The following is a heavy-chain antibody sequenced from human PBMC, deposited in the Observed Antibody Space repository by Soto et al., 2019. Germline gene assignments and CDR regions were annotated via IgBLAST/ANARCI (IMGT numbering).Heavy chain of an antibody. D-gene: IGHD1-1*01. J-gene: IGHJ4*02. V-gene: IGHV3-23*01. CDR2: VSASGLNT. CDR1: GFTFSTYA. Sequence: EVQLLESGGKLVQPGGSLTLSCAASGFTFSTYAMAWVRQAPGKGLEWVSGVSASGLNTDYADPVKGRFYISRDNSKNTVYLHMNSLRAEDTALYYCAEDRPRRTSGYFFEYWGQGTPVTVSS. CDR3: AEDRPRRTSGYFFEY.